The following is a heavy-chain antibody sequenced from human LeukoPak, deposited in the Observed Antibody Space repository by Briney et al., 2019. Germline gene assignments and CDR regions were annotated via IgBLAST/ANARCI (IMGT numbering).Heavy chain of an antibody. CDR1: GFTFSNYA. CDR3: AKQDSPFWSPIKT. CDR2: ISKSDDSS. D-gene: IGHD3-3*01. Sequence: GGSLRLSCKASGFTFSNYAMTWVRQAPGKGLEWVSTISKSDDSSYYSDYVKGRFTISRDNSENTLYLQMNTLRAEDTAVYHCAKQDSPFWSPIKTWGPGAPVTVSS. J-gene: IGHJ5*01. V-gene: IGHV3-23*01.